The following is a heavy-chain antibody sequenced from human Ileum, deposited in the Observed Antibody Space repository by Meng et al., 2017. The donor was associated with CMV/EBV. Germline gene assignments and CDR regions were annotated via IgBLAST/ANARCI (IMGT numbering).Heavy chain of an antibody. V-gene: IGHV3-15*01. CDR2: IRSKNDGGTT. CDR3: TRSDY. Sequence: EVQLLQSGGRVVQPGGSLRLSCAASGFTFNTYAMSWVRQAPGKGLEWVGRIRSKNDGGTTEYAAPVKGRFTISRDDSENILYLQMNSLKTEDTAVYYCTRSDYWGQGTLVTVSS. CDR1: GFTFNTYA. J-gene: IGHJ4*02.